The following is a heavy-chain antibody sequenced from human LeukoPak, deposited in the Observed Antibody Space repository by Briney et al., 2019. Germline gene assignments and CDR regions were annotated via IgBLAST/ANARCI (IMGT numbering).Heavy chain of an antibody. CDR2: IGAYNGNT. V-gene: IGHV1-18*01. Sequence: AAVKVSCKASGYTFTSYGISWVRQAPGQGLEWMGWIGAYNGNTNYAQKLQGRVTMTTDTSTSTAYMELRSLRSDDTAVYYCARDAETGANGAGLYYYYCMDVWGQGTTVTVSS. J-gene: IGHJ6*02. CDR3: ARDAETGANGAGLYYYYCMDV. D-gene: IGHD1-26*01. CDR1: GYTFTSYG.